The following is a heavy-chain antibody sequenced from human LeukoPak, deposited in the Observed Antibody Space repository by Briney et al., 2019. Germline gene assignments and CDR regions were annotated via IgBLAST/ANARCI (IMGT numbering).Heavy chain of an antibody. CDR3: ARAGDSSSWYTIDY. CDR2: IYTSGST. J-gene: IGHJ4*02. D-gene: IGHD6-13*01. CDR1: GGSISSGSYY. Sequence: PSETLSLTCTVSGGSISSGSYYWSWIRQPAGKGLEWIGRIYTSGSTNYNPSLKSRVTISVDTSKNQFSLKLSSVTAADTAVYYCARAGDSSSWYTIDYWGQGTLVTVSS. V-gene: IGHV4-61*02.